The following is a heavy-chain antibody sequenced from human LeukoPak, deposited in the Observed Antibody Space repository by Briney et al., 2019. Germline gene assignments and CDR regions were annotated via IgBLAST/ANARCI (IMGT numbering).Heavy chain of an antibody. CDR1: GASISSINNY. V-gene: IGHV4-39*07. CDR2: MYYDGGT. D-gene: IGHD3-10*01. CDR3: ARSLGDYGSGSFSYYYYYMDV. Sequence: SETLSLTCSVSGASISSINNYWGWIRQPPGKGLEWIGSMYYDGGTYYNPSLKSRVTISVDTSKNQFSLKLSSVTAADTAVYYCARSLGDYGSGSFSYYYYYMDVWGKGTTVTVSS. J-gene: IGHJ6*03.